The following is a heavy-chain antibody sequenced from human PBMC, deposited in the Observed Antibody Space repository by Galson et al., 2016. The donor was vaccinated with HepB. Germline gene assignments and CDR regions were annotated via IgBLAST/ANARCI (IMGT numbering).Heavy chain of an antibody. Sequence: SVKVSCKASGYTFTNDDFFWVRQATGQGLEWMGWMNPRNDKTGYAEKFQGRVTMTRNASVSTAYMELHSLTSEDTAVYYCARGWGDCSSTSCLVSGMDVWGQGTTVTVSS. CDR1: GYTFTNDD. V-gene: IGHV1-8*01. CDR2: MNPRNDKT. J-gene: IGHJ6*02. CDR3: ARGWGDCSSTSCLVSGMDV. D-gene: IGHD2-2*01.